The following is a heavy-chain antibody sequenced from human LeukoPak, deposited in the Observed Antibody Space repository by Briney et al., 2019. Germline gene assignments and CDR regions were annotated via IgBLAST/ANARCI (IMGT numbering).Heavy chain of an antibody. Sequence: SETLSLTCTVSGGSVSSGNYYWSWIRQPPGKGLEWIGYISYSGSTNYNPSLKSRVTTSVDTSKNRFSLRLSSVTAADTAVYYCARGGPSLGVDYWGQGTLVTVSS. CDR3: ARGGPSLGVDY. CDR1: GGSVSSGNYY. CDR2: ISYSGST. V-gene: IGHV4-61*01. J-gene: IGHJ4*02. D-gene: IGHD5/OR15-5a*01.